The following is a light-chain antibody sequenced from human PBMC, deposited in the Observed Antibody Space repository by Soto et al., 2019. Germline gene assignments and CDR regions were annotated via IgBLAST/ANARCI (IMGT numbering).Light chain of an antibody. V-gene: IGLV2-8*01. Sequence: QSALTQPPSASGSPGQSVTISCTGTSSDVGGYNYVSWYQHHPGKAPKLMIFEVSKRPSGVPDRFSGSKSGNTASLTVSGLQAEDEADYYCSSYVGNNNLVFGGGTQLTVL. CDR3: SSYVGNNNLV. CDR1: SSDVGGYNY. CDR2: EVS. J-gene: IGLJ3*02.